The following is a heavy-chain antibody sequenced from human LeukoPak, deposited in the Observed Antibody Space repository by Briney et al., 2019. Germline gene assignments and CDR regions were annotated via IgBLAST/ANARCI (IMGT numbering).Heavy chain of an antibody. CDR3: ARGSLPYCGGDCYSDFDY. CDR2: MNPNSGNT. J-gene: IGHJ4*02. Sequence: ASVKVSCKASGYTFTSYDINWVRQATGQGLEWMGWMNPNSGNTGYAQKFQGRVTITRNTSISTAYMELSSLRSEDTAVYYCARGSLPYCGGDCYSDFDYWGQGTLVTVSS. D-gene: IGHD2-21*01. CDR1: GYTFTSYD. V-gene: IGHV1-8*01.